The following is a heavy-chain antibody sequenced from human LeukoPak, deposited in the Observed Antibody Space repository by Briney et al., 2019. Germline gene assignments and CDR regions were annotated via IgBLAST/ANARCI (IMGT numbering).Heavy chain of an antibody. V-gene: IGHV4-39*07. CDR2: IYYSGST. D-gene: IGHD2-15*01. CDR1: GGSISSSSYY. CDR3: ARESHSPDVVVVAAREGWFDP. J-gene: IGHJ5*02. Sequence: SETLSLTCTVSGGSISSSSYYWGWIRQPPGKGLEWIGSIYYSGSTYYNPSLKSRVTISVDTSKNQFSLKLSSVTAADTAVYYCARESHSPDVVVVAAREGWFDPWGQGTLVTVSS.